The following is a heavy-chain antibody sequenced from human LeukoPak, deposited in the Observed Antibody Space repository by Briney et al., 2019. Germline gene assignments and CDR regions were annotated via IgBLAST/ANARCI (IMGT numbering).Heavy chain of an antibody. J-gene: IGHJ4*02. CDR1: GYTFTRYD. Sequence: ASVKVSCKASGYTFTRYDINWVRQATGQGLEWMGWINTKSGMTGHAQKFQGRITITKDTSISTVYMELSSLSSEDTAVYFCARVDGSVDYWGQGTQVTVSS. CDR3: ARVDGSVDY. D-gene: IGHD3-22*01. CDR2: INTKSGMT. V-gene: IGHV1-8*03.